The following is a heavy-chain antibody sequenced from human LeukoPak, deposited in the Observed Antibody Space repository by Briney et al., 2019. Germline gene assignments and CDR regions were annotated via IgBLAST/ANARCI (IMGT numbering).Heavy chain of an antibody. CDR1: GGSISSYY. D-gene: IGHD1-26*01. J-gene: IGHJ5*02. Sequence: SETLSLTCTVSGGSISSYYWSWIRQPPGRGLEWIGYFYYSGSTNYNPSLKSRVTLSVDTSKNQFSLKLSSVTAADTAVYYCARSGRGLATRFDPWGQGILVTVSS. V-gene: IGHV4-59*01. CDR3: ARSGRGLATRFDP. CDR2: FYYSGST.